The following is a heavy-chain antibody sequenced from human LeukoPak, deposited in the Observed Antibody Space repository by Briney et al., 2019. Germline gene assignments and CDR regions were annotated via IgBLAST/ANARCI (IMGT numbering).Heavy chain of an antibody. D-gene: IGHD3-22*01. CDR2: VYASGRT. CDR3: ARYVDPYDISPHAFDI. Sequence: SETLSLTYTVSGGSINSNTYFWNWIRQPAGKRLEWIGRVYASGRTDYNPSLRSRLSMSINTSSNQISLTLSSVTAADTAVYYCARYVDPYDISPHAFDIWGQGTVVTVSS. CDR1: GGSINSNTYF. V-gene: IGHV4-61*02. J-gene: IGHJ3*02.